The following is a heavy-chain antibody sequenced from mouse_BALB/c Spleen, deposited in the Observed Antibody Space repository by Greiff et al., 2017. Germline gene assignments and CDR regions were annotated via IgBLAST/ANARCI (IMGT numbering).Heavy chain of an antibody. CDR1: GFNIKDYY. CDR3: NADGNCERFAY. V-gene: IGHV14-4*02. D-gene: IGHD2-1*01. CDR2: IDPENGDT. Sequence: VQLQQSGAELVRSGASVKLSCTASGFNIKDYYMHWVKQRPEQGLEWIGWIDPENGDTEYAPKFQGKATMTADTSSNTAYLQLSSLTSEDTAVYYCNADGNCERFAYWGQGTLVTVSA. J-gene: IGHJ3*01.